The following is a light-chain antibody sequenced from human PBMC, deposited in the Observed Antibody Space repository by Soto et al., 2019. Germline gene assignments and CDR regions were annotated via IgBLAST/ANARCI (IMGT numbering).Light chain of an antibody. CDR1: QSISSY. CDR2: AAS. CDR3: QQSYSTLPLT. V-gene: IGKV1-39*01. J-gene: IGKJ4*01. Sequence: DIQMTQSPSSLSASVGDRVTITCRASQSISSYLNWYQQKPGKAPKLLIYAASSLQSGVPSRFSGSGSGTDFTLTISSSQPEDFATYYCQQSYSTLPLTFGGGTKVDIK.